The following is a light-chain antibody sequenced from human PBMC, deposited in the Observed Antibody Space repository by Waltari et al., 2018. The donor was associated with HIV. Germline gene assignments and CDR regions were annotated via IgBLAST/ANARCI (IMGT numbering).Light chain of an antibody. Sequence: DVAMTQSPLSLPVTLGQPASISCRSSQSLVYSDGYTYLDWIQQRPGQSPRRLIYEVSKRGSGVPDRFSGSGSGTDFTLRIIRVEAEDVGVYYCMQGTHWPRTFGQGTKVEIK. J-gene: IGKJ1*01. CDR2: EVS. CDR3: MQGTHWPRT. V-gene: IGKV2-30*01. CDR1: QSLVYSDGYTY.